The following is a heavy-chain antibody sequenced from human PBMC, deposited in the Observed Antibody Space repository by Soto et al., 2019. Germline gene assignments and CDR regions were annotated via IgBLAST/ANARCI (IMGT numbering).Heavy chain of an antibody. V-gene: IGHV1-69*13. CDR1: GGTFGSYA. Sequence: GASVKVSCKASGGTFGSYAISWVRQAPGQGLEWMGGIIPIFGTPNYAQNFQGRVTITADESTSTAYMELSSLRSEDTAVYYCARGGRYCSGTSCSYGMDVWGQGTTVTVSS. CDR2: IIPIFGTP. D-gene: IGHD2-2*01. CDR3: ARGGRYCSGTSCSYGMDV. J-gene: IGHJ6*02.